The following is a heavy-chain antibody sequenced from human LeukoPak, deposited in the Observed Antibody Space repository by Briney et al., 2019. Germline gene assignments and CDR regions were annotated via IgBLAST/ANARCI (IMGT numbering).Heavy chain of an antibody. CDR2: IIPIFGTA. CDR3: ARVRGYYGSGSYSPSYYYGMDV. J-gene: IGHJ6*02. CDR1: GGTFSSYA. Sequence: GASVKVSCKASGGTFSSYAISWVRQAPGQGLVWMGGIIPIFGTANYAQKFQGRVTITTDESTSTAYMELRSLRSDDTAVYYCARVRGYYGSGSYSPSYYYGMDVWGQGTTVTVSS. V-gene: IGHV1-69*05. D-gene: IGHD3-10*01.